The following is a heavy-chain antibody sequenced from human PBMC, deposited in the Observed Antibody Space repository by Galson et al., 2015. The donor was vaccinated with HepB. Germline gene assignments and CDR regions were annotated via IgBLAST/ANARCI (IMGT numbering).Heavy chain of an antibody. D-gene: IGHD6-13*01. CDR2: ISGSGGYT. V-gene: IGHV3-23*01. J-gene: IGHJ3*02. CDR1: GITFNSYA. CDR3: ARTGYTHAFDI. Sequence: SLRLSCAGSGITFNSYAMSWVRQAPGKGLEWVSAISGSGGYTDYADSVKGRFTISRDNSKNTLYLQMNSLSAEDTAVYYCARTGYTHAFDIWGQGTMVTVSS.